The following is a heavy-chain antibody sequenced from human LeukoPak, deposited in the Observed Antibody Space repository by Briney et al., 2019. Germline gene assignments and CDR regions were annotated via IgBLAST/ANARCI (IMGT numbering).Heavy chain of an antibody. CDR1: GFPFSAYG. D-gene: IGHD2-2*01. CDR3: AKDWVGYCSTISCKTFES. CDR2: ISYDGGET. Sequence: PGTSLRLSCAASGFPFSAYGMHWVRQAPGKGLEWVAVISYDGGETYIADSVRGRFTVSRDNSKNTLFLQMNSLRAGDSAVYYCAKDWVGYCSTISCKTFESWGQGTLVSVSS. J-gene: IGHJ4*02. V-gene: IGHV3-30*18.